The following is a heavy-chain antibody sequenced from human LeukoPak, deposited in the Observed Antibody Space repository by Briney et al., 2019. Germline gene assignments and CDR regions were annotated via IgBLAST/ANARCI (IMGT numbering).Heavy chain of an antibody. CDR1: GGIFSTYP. Sequence: GASVKVSCKASGGIFSTYPISWARQAPGQGLEWMGGIIPIFGTANYAQTFQGRVTITADESTTTAHMELSSLRSEDTAVYYCARSSSTSIYYYAMDVWGQGTTVTVSS. CDR2: IIPIFGTA. CDR3: ARSSSTSIYYYAMDV. V-gene: IGHV1-69*13. J-gene: IGHJ6*02. D-gene: IGHD2-2*01.